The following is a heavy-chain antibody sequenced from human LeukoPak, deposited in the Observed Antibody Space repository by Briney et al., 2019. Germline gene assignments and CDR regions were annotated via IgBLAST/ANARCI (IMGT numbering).Heavy chain of an antibody. J-gene: IGHJ4*02. CDR3: AKTIATATTGI. CDR2: VSGSGSNT. D-gene: IGHD6-13*01. Sequence: GASLRLSCAASGFTFSNYGMSWVRQAPGKGLEWVSTVSGSGSNTYYADSVKGRFTISRDNSKSTPYLQMNSLRAEDTAVYYCAKTIATATTGIWGQGTLVTVSS. CDR1: GFTFSNYG. V-gene: IGHV3-23*01.